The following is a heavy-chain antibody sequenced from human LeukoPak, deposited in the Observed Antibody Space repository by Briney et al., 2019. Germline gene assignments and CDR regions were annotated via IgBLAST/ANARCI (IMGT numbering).Heavy chain of an antibody. CDR2: ISYDGSNK. Sequence: GGSLRLSCAASGFTFSSYAMHWVRQAPGKGLEWVAVISYDGSNKYYADSVKGRFTISRDNSKNTLYLQMNSLRAEDTAVYYCARDLYYDLWSGYLLDYWGQGTLVTVSS. V-gene: IGHV3-30-3*01. J-gene: IGHJ4*02. CDR1: GFTFSSYA. D-gene: IGHD3-3*01. CDR3: ARDLYYDLWSGYLLDY.